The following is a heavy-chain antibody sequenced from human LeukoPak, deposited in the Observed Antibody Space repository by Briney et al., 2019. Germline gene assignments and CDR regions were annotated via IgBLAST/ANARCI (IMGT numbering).Heavy chain of an antibody. D-gene: IGHD3-22*01. CDR1: GASFSSGDQY. V-gene: IGHV4-31*01. J-gene: IGHJ4*02. CDR3: SRGLDSRKLGY. CDR2: IHPSGRL. Sequence: PSQTLSLTCTVSGASFSSGDQYWNWLRQSPGKGLEWIGSIHPSGRLYNNPSLDSLVTISIDTSKNQFSLNLNSVTAADTAVYFCSRGLDSRKLGYWGQGTLVTVSS.